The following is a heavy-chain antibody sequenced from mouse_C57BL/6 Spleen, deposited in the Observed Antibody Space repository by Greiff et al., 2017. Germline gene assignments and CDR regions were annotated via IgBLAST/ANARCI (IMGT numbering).Heavy chain of an antibody. CDR1: GYTFTSYW. V-gene: IGHV1-55*01. J-gene: IGHJ2*01. D-gene: IGHD1-1*01. CDR3: ARCPYYYGSSYDYFDY. CDR2: IYPGSGST. Sequence: QVQLQQSGAELVKPGASVKMSCKASGYTFTSYWITWVKQRPGQGLEWIGDIYPGSGSTNYNEKFKSKATLTVATSSSTAYMQLSSLTSADSAVYYCARCPYYYGSSYDYFDYGGQGTTLTVSS.